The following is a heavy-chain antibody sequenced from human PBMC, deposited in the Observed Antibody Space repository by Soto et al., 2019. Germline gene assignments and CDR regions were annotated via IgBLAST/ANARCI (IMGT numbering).Heavy chain of an antibody. Sequence: QLQLQESGSGLVKPSQTLSLTCAVSGGSISSGGYSWSWIRQPPGKGLEWIGYIYHSGSTYYNPSLKSRVTISVDRSKNHFSLKLSSVTAADTAVYYCARSCFDMSGSALRDWGQGTLVTVSS. V-gene: IGHV4-30-2*01. D-gene: IGHD3-22*01. CDR3: ARSCFDMSGSALRD. CDR2: IYHSGST. J-gene: IGHJ1*01. CDR1: GGSISSGGYS.